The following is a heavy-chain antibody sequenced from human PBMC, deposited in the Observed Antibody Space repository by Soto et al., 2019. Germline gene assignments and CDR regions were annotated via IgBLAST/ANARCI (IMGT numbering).Heavy chain of an antibody. CDR2: IYHSGST. Sequence: QLQLQESGSGLVKPSQTLSLTCAVSGGSISSGGYSWSWIRQPPGKGLEWIGYIYHSGSTYYNPSLKSRVKIAVDRYKNQFSLKLSSVTAADTAVYYCARRRGFPYYYGMDVWGQGTTVTVSS. CDR1: GGSISSGGYS. V-gene: IGHV4-30-2*01. D-gene: IGHD5-12*01. CDR3: ARRRGFPYYYGMDV. J-gene: IGHJ6*02.